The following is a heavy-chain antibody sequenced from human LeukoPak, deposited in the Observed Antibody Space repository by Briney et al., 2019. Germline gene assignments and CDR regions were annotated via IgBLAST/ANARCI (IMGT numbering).Heavy chain of an antibody. Sequence: GGSLRLSCAASGFTFTTYWMTWVRQAPGKGLEWVANIKQDGGEKYYVDSVKGRFTIPRDNGKNSLYLEMNSVRAEDTAVYYCARINAQSHNFWSGYPHGWFDPWGQGTLVTVSS. CDR3: ARINAQSHNFWSGYPHGWFDP. J-gene: IGHJ5*02. V-gene: IGHV3-7*01. D-gene: IGHD3-3*01. CDR2: IKQDGGEK. CDR1: GFTFTTYW.